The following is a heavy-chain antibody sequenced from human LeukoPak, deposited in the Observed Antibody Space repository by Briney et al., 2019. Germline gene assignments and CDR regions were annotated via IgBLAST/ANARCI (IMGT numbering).Heavy chain of an antibody. CDR1: GLNLDAYA. J-gene: IGHJ6*02. CDR2: ISGDGTIT. Sequence: GGSLRLSCAASGLNLDAYAMHWVRQAPGKGLEWVSLISGDGTITYYADSVKGRFTISRDDSKNSLFLEMNSLRSEDTALYYCAKDTPLFYHYYGIDVWGQGTTVTVSS. V-gene: IGHV3-43*02. CDR3: AKDTPLFYHYYGIDV.